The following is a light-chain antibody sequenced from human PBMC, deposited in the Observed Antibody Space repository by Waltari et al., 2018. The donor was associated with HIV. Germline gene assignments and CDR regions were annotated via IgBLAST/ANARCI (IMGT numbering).Light chain of an antibody. CDR1: KLGDTY. CDR2: QKS. CDR3: QAWDSSSAVV. V-gene: IGLV3-1*01. Sequence: SYELTQPPSVSVSPGQTASITCSGDKLGDTYASWNKQKPGQSPVLVIYQKSKRPSGIPERFSGSNSVDTATLTISGTQAVDEADYYCQAWDSSSAVVFGGGTKLTVL. J-gene: IGLJ2*01.